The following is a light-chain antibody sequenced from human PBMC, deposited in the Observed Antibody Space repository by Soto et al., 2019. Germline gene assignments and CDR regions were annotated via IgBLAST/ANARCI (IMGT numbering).Light chain of an antibody. J-gene: IGLJ2*01. V-gene: IGLV2-14*01. CDR1: SSDVGRDNY. CDR3: CSYTRSSTLL. Sequence: QSALTQPASVSGSPGQSITISCTGTSSDVGRDNYVSWYQQHPGRAPRLIVYEVINRPAGVSNRFSGSKSGNTASLTISGLHAADEDDYYCCSYTRSSTLLFGGGTKLTVL. CDR2: EVI.